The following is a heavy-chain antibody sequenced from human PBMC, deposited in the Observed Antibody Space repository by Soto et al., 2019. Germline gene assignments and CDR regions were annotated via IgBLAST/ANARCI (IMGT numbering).Heavy chain of an antibody. CDR2: INHSRST. CDR1: GGSFSGYY. D-gene: IGHD1-26*01. J-gene: IGHJ4*02. Sequence: SETLSLTCAVYGGSFSGYYWSWIRQPPGKGLEWIGEINHSRSTNYNPSLKSRVTISEDTSKNQFSLKLSSVTAADTAVYYCARGQGIVGASYYFDYWGQGTLVT. V-gene: IGHV4-34*01. CDR3: ARGQGIVGASYYFDY.